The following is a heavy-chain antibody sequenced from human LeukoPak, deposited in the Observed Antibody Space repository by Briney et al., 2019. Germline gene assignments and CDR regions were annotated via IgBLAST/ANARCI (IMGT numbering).Heavy chain of an antibody. CDR3: ARSLYYGSGESNY. CDR2: IYYSGST. Sequence: SETLSLTCTVSGGSISSSSYYWGWIRQPPGKGLEWIGSIYYSGSTYYNPSLKSRVTISVDKSKNQFSLKLSSVTAADTAVYYCARSLYYGSGESNYWGQGTLVTVSS. V-gene: IGHV4-39*07. J-gene: IGHJ4*02. CDR1: GGSISSSSYY. D-gene: IGHD3-10*01.